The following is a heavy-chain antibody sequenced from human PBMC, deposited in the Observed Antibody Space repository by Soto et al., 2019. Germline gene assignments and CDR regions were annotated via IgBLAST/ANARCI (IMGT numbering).Heavy chain of an antibody. V-gene: IGHV4-39*01. D-gene: IGHD3-9*01. Sequence: SATLSLTCTVSGGSISSSSYYWGWIRQPPGKGLEWIGSIYYSGSTYYNPSLKSRVTISVDTSKNQFSLKLSSVTAADTAVYYGARHRSDILTGYSYFEYGSQAALVTVGS. CDR2: IYYSGST. CDR3: ARHRSDILTGYSYFEY. CDR1: GGSISSSSYY. J-gene: IGHJ4*02.